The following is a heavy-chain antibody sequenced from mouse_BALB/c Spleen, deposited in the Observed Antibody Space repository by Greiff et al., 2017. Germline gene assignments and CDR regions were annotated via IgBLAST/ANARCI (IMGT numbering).Heavy chain of an antibody. Sequence: VQLKESGPELVKPGASVKVSCKASGYAFTSYNMYWVKQSHGKSLEWIGYIDPYNGGTSYNQKFTGKATLTVDKSSSTAYMHLNSLTSEDSAVYDCARGYYGSSYVEFYYAMDYWGQGTSVTVSS. V-gene: IGHV1S135*01. D-gene: IGHD1-1*01. J-gene: IGHJ4*01. CDR3: ARGYYGSSYVEFYYAMDY. CDR2: IDPYNGGT. CDR1: GYAFTSYN.